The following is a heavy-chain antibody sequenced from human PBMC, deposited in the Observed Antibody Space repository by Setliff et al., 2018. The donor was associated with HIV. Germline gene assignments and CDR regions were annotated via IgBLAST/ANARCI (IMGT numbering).Heavy chain of an antibody. J-gene: IGHJ4*02. D-gene: IGHD3-3*01. Sequence: GGSLRLSCAASGFTFSSYGMHWVRQAPGKGLEWVAVIWYDGSNKHYADSVKGRFTISRDNSKNTVYLQMNSLRAEDTAVYYCARVPYFSFWSYPFGYWGQGTLVTVSS. CDR2: IWYDGSNK. CDR3: ARVPYFSFWSYPFGY. CDR1: GFTFSSYG. V-gene: IGHV3-33*01.